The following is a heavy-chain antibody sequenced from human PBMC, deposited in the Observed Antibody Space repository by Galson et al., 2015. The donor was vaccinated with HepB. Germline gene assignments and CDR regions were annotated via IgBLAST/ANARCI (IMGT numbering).Heavy chain of an antibody. CDR3: AGSYGH. V-gene: IGHV3-30-3*01. Sequence: SLRLSCAASGFTFSSYAMHWVRQAPGKGLEWVAVISYDGSNKYYADSVKGRFTISRDNSKNTLYLQMNSLRAEDTAVYYCAGSYGHWGQGTLVTVSS. J-gene: IGHJ4*02. CDR1: GFTFSSYA. CDR2: ISYDGSNK. D-gene: IGHD5-18*01.